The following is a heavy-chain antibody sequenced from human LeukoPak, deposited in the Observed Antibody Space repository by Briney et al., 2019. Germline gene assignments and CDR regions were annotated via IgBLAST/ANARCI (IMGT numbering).Heavy chain of an antibody. CDR3: ARHIAVAGKAGFDY. J-gene: IGHJ4*02. CDR1: GGSMSSYY. Sequence: SETLSLTCTVSGGSMSSYYWTWIRQPAGKGLEWIGRIYTTGSTNYNPSLNSRVTMSVDTSKNQFPLKLSSVTAADTAVYYCARHIAVAGKAGFDYWGQGTLVTVSS. CDR2: IYTTGST. V-gene: IGHV4-4*07. D-gene: IGHD6-19*01.